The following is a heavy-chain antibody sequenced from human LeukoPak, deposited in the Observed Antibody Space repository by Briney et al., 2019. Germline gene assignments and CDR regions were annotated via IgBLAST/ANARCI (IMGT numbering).Heavy chain of an antibody. CDR2: IYWDDYK. V-gene: IGHV2-5*02. CDR1: GFSLSASGVG. CDR3: AHRADSTGWYSIDC. D-gene: IGHD6-19*01. Sequence: SGPTLVKPTQTLTLTCTFSGFSLSASGVGVAWIRQPPGQALEWLALIYWDDYKRYSPSLKSRLTITKDTSKNQVVLTMTNMDPVDTATYYRAHRADSTGWYSIDCWGQGTLVTVSS. J-gene: IGHJ4*02.